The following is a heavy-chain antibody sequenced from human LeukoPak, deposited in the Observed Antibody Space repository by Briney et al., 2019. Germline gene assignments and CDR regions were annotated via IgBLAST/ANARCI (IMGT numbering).Heavy chain of an antibody. J-gene: IGHJ3*02. D-gene: IGHD1-26*01. V-gene: IGHV3-48*01. Sequence: GGSLRLSCAASGFTFSSYSMSWVRQAPGKGLEWVSYISSSSSTIYYADSVKGRFTISRDNAKNSLYLQMNSLRAEDTAVYYCAKESGDRFEAFDIWGQGTMVTVSS. CDR1: GFTFSSYS. CDR2: ISSSSSTI. CDR3: AKESGDRFEAFDI.